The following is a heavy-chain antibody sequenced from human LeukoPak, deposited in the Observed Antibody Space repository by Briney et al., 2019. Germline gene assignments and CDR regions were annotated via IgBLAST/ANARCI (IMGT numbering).Heavy chain of an antibody. Sequence: PGGSLRLSCEASGFSFSTYGMHWVRQAPGKGLEWVAVIWFDGINKYYAESVKGRFTISRDNSKNTLYLQMNSLRAEDTAVYYCAKGRGSGTSCYDYWGQGTLVTVSS. CDR1: GFSFSTYG. D-gene: IGHD2-2*01. V-gene: IGHV3-33*06. J-gene: IGHJ4*02. CDR3: AKGRGSGTSCYDY. CDR2: IWFDGINK.